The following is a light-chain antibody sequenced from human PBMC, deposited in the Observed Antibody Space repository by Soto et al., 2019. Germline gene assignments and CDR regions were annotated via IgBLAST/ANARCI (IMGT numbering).Light chain of an antibody. J-gene: IGLJ1*01. CDR2: EVT. Sequence: QSVLTRPACVSGAPGQSSAISCTGSSSDVGIYNYVSWYQQHPGKVPKLIIYEVTNRPSGVSNRFSGSKSGNTASLTISGLQAEDEADYYCSSYTTSSTRVFGTGTKVTVL. CDR1: SSDVGIYNY. V-gene: IGLV2-14*01. CDR3: SSYTTSSTRV.